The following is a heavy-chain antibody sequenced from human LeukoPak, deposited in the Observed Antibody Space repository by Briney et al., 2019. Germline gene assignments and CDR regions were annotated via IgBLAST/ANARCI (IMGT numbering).Heavy chain of an antibody. CDR2: ISAYNGDT. J-gene: IGHJ4*02. Sequence: SVKVSCKASGYILTTYGISWVRQAPGQGLEWMGWISAYNGDTDFAQHLQGRVSMTIDASTNTAYMELRSLRSDDTAVYYCARPSGARRHLWLDYWGQGAVVTVSS. D-gene: IGHD5-18*01. CDR3: ARPSGARRHLWLDY. V-gene: IGHV1-18*01. CDR1: GYILTTYG.